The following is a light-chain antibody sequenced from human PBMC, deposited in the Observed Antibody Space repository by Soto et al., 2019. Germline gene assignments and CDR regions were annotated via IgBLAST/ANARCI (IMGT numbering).Light chain of an antibody. V-gene: IGKV1-33*01. Sequence: DIQMTQSPSSLSASIGDRVTITCQASQDIRKYLNWYQQKPGRAPKLLIYGASTLETGVPSRFSGSGYGTDFIFTISTLQPEDIATYDCQDDDNLPPFTFGPGTKVASK. CDR1: QDIRKY. J-gene: IGKJ3*01. CDR3: QDDDNLPPFT. CDR2: GAS.